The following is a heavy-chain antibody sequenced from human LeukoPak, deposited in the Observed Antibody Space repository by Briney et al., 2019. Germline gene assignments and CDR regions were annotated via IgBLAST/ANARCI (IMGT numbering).Heavy chain of an antibody. V-gene: IGHV4-59*01. J-gene: IGHJ4*02. Sequence: PSETLSLTCTVSGGSISSYYWSWIRQPPGKGLEWIGYIYYSGSTNYNPSLKSRVTISVDTSKNQFSLKLSSVTAADTAVYYCARVSPNKLDGDYDFWSGYPVGFDYWGQGTLVTVSS. CDR1: GGSISSYY. D-gene: IGHD3-3*01. CDR3: ARVSPNKLDGDYDFWSGYPVGFDY. CDR2: IYYSGST.